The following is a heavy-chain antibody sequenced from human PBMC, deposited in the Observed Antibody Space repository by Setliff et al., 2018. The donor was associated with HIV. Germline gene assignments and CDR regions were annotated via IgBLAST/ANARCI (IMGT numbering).Heavy chain of an antibody. Sequence: SETLSLTCAVYGGSLSDYSWSWIRQPPGKGLEWIGEISYSGSTNYNPSLKSRVTISIDTSKNQFSLRLTSVTAADTAVYYCAKSPGFSGYGGGGWGQGTLVTVSS. CDR2: ISYSGST. J-gene: IGHJ4*02. CDR1: GGSLSDYS. CDR3: AKSPGFSGYGGGG. D-gene: IGHD5-12*01. V-gene: IGHV4-34*01.